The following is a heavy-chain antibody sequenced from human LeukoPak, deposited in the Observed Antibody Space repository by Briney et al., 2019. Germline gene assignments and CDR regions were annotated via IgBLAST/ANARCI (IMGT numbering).Heavy chain of an antibody. J-gene: IGHJ3*02. CDR1: GFTFTTYW. CDR2: IRYDGSNK. CDR3: AKSNYCSGGSCYSSYDAFDI. D-gene: IGHD2-15*01. V-gene: IGHV3-30*02. Sequence: GGSLRLSCAASGFTFTTYWMTWVRQAPGKGLEWVAFIRYDGSNKYYADSVKGRFTISRDNSKNTLYLQMNSLRAEDTAVYYCAKSNYCSGGSCYSSYDAFDIWGQGTMVTVSS.